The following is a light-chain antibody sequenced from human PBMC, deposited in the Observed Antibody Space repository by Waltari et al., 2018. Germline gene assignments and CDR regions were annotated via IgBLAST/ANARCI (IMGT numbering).Light chain of an antibody. J-gene: IGKJ2*01. V-gene: IGKV1-39*01. CDR3: QQTYHSKYS. Sequence: DIQMTQFPSSLSASLGDRVTIACRPSKPIGVNLNWYQHKPGKAPSLLISRASTFQRGVPSRFSGSGSGTEFTLTITGLEPEDFATYYCQQTYHSKYSFGQGTKLEI. CDR1: KPIGVN. CDR2: RAS.